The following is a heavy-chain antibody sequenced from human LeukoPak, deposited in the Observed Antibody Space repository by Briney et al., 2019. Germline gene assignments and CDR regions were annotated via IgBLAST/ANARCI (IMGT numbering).Heavy chain of an antibody. Sequence: GGSLRLSCAASGFTFSSYAMSWVRQAPGKGLEWVSAISGSGGSTYYADSVKGRFTISRDNSKNTLYLQMNSLRAEDTAVYYCAKGAYSYYYDSSGSLGYWGQGTLVTVSS. J-gene: IGHJ4*02. D-gene: IGHD3-22*01. CDR2: ISGSGGST. CDR3: AKGAYSYYYDSSGSLGY. V-gene: IGHV3-23*01. CDR1: GFTFSSYA.